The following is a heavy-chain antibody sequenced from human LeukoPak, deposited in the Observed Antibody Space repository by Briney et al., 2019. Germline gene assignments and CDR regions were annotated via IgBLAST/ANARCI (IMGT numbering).Heavy chain of an antibody. CDR2: ISDSGST. J-gene: IGHJ4*02. CDR3: ARDRSYIDSSGYYSDY. D-gene: IGHD3-22*01. CDR1: GFFLSNYG. Sequence: GGSLRLSCVTSGFFLSNYGLSWVRQSPGKGLEWVSAISDSGSTFCADSVKGRFTISRDNSKNTLYLQMNSLGAEDTAIYYCARDRSYIDSSGYYSDYWGQGALVTVSS. V-gene: IGHV3-23*01.